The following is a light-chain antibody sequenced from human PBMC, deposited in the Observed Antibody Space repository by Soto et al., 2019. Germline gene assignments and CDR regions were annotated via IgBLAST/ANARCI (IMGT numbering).Light chain of an antibody. Sequence: EVVLTQSPGTLSLSPGERATLSCRASQNVSSNSLAWYQQKPGQAPRLLIYAASSRATGIPDRFSGSGSGTDFTLTMSRLEPEDFAVYYCQQYGRSPLTFGQGTKVEIK. CDR3: QQYGRSPLT. CDR2: AAS. V-gene: IGKV3-20*01. J-gene: IGKJ1*01. CDR1: QNVSSNS.